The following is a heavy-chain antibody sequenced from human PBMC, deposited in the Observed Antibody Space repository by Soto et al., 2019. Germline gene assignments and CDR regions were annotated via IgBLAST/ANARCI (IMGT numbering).Heavy chain of an antibody. V-gene: IGHV3-21*06. CDR1: GFNFARFG. Sequence: VRPLRVSCGDAGFNFARFGGRWFRQAPGKGLEWVSSISSTTNYIYYGDSMKGRFTISRDNAKNSLYLEMNSLRAEDTAVYYSARESEDLTSNFDYWRQGSLDTVTS. CDR2: ISSTTNYI. J-gene: IGHJ4*02. CDR3: ARESEDLTSNFDY.